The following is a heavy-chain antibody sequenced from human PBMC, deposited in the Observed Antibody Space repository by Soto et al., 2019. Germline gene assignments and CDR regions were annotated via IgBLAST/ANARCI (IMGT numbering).Heavy chain of an antibody. V-gene: IGHV1-2*02. CDR2: INPNSSGT. Sequence: ASVKVSCKASGYSLRANYRHWVRQAPRQGLEWMGWINPNSSGTSYAQKFQGSVTMTRDTSLTTAYMQLNRLTPDDTAIYYCARALIVDGPDNYAMDVWGQGTTVTVSS. J-gene: IGHJ6*02. D-gene: IGHD3-22*01. CDR1: GYSLRANY. CDR3: ARALIVDGPDNYAMDV.